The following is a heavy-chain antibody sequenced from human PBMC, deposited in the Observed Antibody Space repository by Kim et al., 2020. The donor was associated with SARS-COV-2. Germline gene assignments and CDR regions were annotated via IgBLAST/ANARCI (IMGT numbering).Heavy chain of an antibody. CDR1: GFTFSNAW. J-gene: IGHJ4*02. CDR2: IKSKTDGGTT. V-gene: IGHV3-15*01. D-gene: IGHD4-17*01. Sequence: GGSLRLSCAASGFTFSNAWMSWVRQAPGKGLEWVGRIKSKTDGGTTDYAAPVKGRFTISRDDSKNTLYLQMNSLKTEDTAVYYCTTDGGDDYGPGNSPYYFGYWGQGTLVTVSS. CDR3: TTDGGDDYGPGNSPYYFGY.